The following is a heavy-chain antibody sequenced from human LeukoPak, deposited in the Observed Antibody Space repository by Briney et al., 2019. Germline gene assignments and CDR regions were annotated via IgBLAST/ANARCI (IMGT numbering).Heavy chain of an antibody. Sequence: GASVKVSCKASGYTFTSYDINWVRQATGQGLEWMGWMNPNSGNTGYAQKFQGRVTMTRNTSISTAYMELSRLRSDDTAVYYCATVNGVYGMDVWGQGTTVTVSS. V-gene: IGHV1-8*01. J-gene: IGHJ6*02. CDR1: GYTFTSYD. CDR2: MNPNSGNT. D-gene: IGHD2-8*01. CDR3: ATVNGVYGMDV.